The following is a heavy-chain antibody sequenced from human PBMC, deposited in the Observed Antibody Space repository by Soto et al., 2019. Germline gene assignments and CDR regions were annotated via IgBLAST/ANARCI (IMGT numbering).Heavy chain of an antibody. D-gene: IGHD3-16*01. J-gene: IGHJ6*02. V-gene: IGHV3-23*01. CDR3: AKFWGPNYYYGMDV. Sequence: GGSLRLSCAASGFTFSSHAMSWVRQAPGKGLEWVSAISGSGGSTDYADSVKGRFTISRDNSKNTLYLQMNSPRAEDTAAYYCAKFWGPNYYYGMDVWGQGTTVTVSS. CDR2: ISGSGGST. CDR1: GFTFSSHA.